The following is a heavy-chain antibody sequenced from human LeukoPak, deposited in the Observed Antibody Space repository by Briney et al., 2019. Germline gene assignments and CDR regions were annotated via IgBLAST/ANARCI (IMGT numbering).Heavy chain of an antibody. CDR2: MHSNGRVE. J-gene: IGHJ4*02. D-gene: IGHD6-13*01. Sequence: PGGSLRLSCAASGFTFSAYSLHWVRQAPGKGLEWVTSMHSNGRVEYYADSVKGRFTISRDNAKNSLYLQMNSLRAEDTAVYYCASPYSSRWYELCYWGQGTLVTVSS. V-gene: IGHV3-30*02. CDR1: GFTFSAYS. CDR3: ASPYSSRWYELCY.